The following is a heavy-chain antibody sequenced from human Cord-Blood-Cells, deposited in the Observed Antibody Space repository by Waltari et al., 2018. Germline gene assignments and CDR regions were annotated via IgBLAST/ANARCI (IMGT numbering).Heavy chain of an antibody. V-gene: IGHV1-46*01. Sequence: QVQLVQSGAEVKKPGASVKVSCKASGYTFTSYYMHWVRQAPGQGLEWMGIINPSVGSTSYAQKCQGRVTMTRDTSTSTVYMELSSLRSEDTAVYYCATELGDPLYYFDYWGQGTLVTVSS. CDR3: ATELGDPLYYFDY. CDR2: INPSVGST. J-gene: IGHJ4*02. D-gene: IGHD3-16*01. CDR1: GYTFTSYY.